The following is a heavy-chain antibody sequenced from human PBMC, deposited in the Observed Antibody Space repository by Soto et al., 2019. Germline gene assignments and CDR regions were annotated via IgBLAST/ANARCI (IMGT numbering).Heavy chain of an antibody. CDR1: GGSISSGDYY. Sequence: QVQLQESGPGLVKPSQTLSLTCTVSGGSISSGDYYWSWIRQPPGKGLEWIGYIYYSGSTYYNPSLKSRVTISVDTSKNQFSLKLSSVTAADTAVYYCARSHYYDSSGYYSPNFDYWGQGTLVTVSS. J-gene: IGHJ4*02. D-gene: IGHD3-22*01. CDR2: IYYSGST. CDR3: ARSHYYDSSGYYSPNFDY. V-gene: IGHV4-30-4*01.